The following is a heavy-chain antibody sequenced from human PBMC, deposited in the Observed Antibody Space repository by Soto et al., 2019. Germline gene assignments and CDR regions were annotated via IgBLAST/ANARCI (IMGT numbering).Heavy chain of an antibody. J-gene: IGHJ4*02. CDR2: IIPILGIA. Sequence: ASVKVSCKASGGTFSSYTISWVRQAPGQGLEWMGRIIPILGIANYAQKFQGRVTITADKSTSTAYMELSSLRSEDTAVYYCATRYFDWLSTLRPLDYWGQGTLVTVSS. D-gene: IGHD3-9*01. V-gene: IGHV1-69*02. CDR3: ATRYFDWLSTLRPLDY. CDR1: GGTFSSYT.